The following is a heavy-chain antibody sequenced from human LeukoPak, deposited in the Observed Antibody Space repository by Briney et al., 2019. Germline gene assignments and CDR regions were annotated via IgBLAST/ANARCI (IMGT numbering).Heavy chain of an antibody. Sequence: ASVKVSCKASGYTFTSYYMHWVRQAPGQGLEWMGLINPTGGSAGYAQKFQGRVTITRNTSISTAYMELSSLRSEDTAVYYCARRAVAYNYYYYMDVWGKGTTVTVSS. CDR1: GYTFTSYY. J-gene: IGHJ6*03. D-gene: IGHD6-19*01. V-gene: IGHV1-46*01. CDR2: INPTGGSA. CDR3: ARRAVAYNYYYYMDV.